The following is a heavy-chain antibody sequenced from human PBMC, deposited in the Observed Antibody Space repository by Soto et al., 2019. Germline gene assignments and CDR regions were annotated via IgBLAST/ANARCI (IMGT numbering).Heavy chain of an antibody. CDR3: AQDVVPGSSSLYLEAFDI. J-gene: IGHJ3*02. CDR1: GFTLSAYW. D-gene: IGHD6-13*01. V-gene: IGHV3-7*05. Sequence: EVQLEESGGDLVQPGGSLRLSCAASGFTLSAYWMTWVRQAPGKGLEWVANINRDGSKKSYLDSVRGRFTISRDNVGNSLYLHTDSLRADDTALYYCAQDVVPGSSSLYLEAFDIWGQGTMVTVSS. CDR2: INRDGSKK.